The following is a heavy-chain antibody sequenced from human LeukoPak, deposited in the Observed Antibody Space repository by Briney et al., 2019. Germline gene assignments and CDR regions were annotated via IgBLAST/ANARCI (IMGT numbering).Heavy chain of an antibody. Sequence: PGGSLRPSCAASGFIFSSYAMSWVRQAPGKGLEWVSAISGSGGSTYYADSVKGRFTISRDNSKNTLYLQMSSLRAEDTAVYYCAKTYYDILTGYGYYGMDVWGQGTTVTVSS. CDR3: AKTYYDILTGYGYYGMDV. CDR2: ISGSGGST. D-gene: IGHD3-9*01. J-gene: IGHJ6*02. CDR1: GFIFSSYA. V-gene: IGHV3-23*01.